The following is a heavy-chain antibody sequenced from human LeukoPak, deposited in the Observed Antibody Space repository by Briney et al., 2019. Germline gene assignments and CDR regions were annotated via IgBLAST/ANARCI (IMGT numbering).Heavy chain of an antibody. J-gene: IGHJ4*02. V-gene: IGHV1-69*04. CDR2: IIPILGIA. CDR1: GGTFSSYA. D-gene: IGHD6-13*01. Sequence: ASVKLSCRASGGTFSSYAISWVRQAPGQGLEWMGRIIPILGIANYAQKFQGRVTITADISTSTAYMELSSLRSEDTAVYYCARAGISIAAAGRNYFDYWGQGTLVTVSS. CDR3: ARAGISIAAAGRNYFDY.